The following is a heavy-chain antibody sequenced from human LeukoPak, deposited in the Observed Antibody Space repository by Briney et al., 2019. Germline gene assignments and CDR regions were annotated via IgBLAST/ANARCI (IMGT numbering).Heavy chain of an antibody. D-gene: IGHD3-9*01. Sequence: PSETLSLTCTVSGGSISSYYWSWIRQPPGKGLEWIGYIYYSGSTNYNPSLKSRVTISVDTSKNQFSLKLSSVTAADTAVYYCARMGYDILTGYRWFDPWGQGTLVTVSS. CDR3: ARMGYDILTGYRWFDP. V-gene: IGHV4-59*01. CDR2: IYYSGST. CDR1: GGSISSYY. J-gene: IGHJ5*02.